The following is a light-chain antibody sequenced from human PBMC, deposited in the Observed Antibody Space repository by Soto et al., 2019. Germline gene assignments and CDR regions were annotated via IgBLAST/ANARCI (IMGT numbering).Light chain of an antibody. V-gene: IGKV3D-20*01. Sequence: IVLTQSPATLSLSPGERATLSCGASQSVSSYLAWYQQKPGLAPRLVIYDSSIRATGIPDRFSGSGSGTDFTLTISRLEPEDFAMYFCQQYGNSPQITFGQGTRLEI. CDR2: DSS. CDR3: QQYGNSPQIT. CDR1: QSVSSY. J-gene: IGKJ5*01.